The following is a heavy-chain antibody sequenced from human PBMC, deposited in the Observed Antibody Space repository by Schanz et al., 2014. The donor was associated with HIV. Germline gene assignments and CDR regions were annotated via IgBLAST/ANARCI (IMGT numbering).Heavy chain of an antibody. Sequence: QVHLVQSGAEVKKPGASVRVSCKTSGYPFTNYDINWVRQATGQGLEWMGWMNPNSGNTFYAQKFQGRVTMTRNTSISAAYMELSSLRADDTAVYYCARGSLYNNYELTYFDSWGQGALVTVSS. CDR2: MNPNSGNT. CDR3: ARGSLYNNYELTYFDS. J-gene: IGHJ4*02. CDR1: GYPFTNYD. V-gene: IGHV1-8*01. D-gene: IGHD3-3*01.